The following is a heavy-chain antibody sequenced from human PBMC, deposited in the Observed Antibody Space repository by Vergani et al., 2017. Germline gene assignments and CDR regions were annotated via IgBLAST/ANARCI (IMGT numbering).Heavy chain of an antibody. Sequence: VQLVESGGGVVQPGRSLRLSCAASGFTFSSYAMHWVRQAPGKGLEWVAVISYDGSNKYYADSVKGRFTISRDNSKNTLFLQMNSLRAEDTAVYYCARTGEWMRSNNGPPDYVFALDVWGQGTTVIVSS. J-gene: IGHJ6*02. D-gene: IGHD3-10*01. V-gene: IGHV3-30-3*01. CDR3: ARTGEWMRSNNGPPDYVFALDV. CDR1: GFTFSSYA. CDR2: ISYDGSNK.